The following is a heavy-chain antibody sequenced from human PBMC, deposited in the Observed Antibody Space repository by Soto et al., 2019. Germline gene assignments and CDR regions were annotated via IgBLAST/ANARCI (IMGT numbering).Heavy chain of an antibody. CDR1: GFTCSSYG. CDR2: ISYDGSNK. J-gene: IGHJ4*02. D-gene: IGHD6-13*01. CDR3: AKDPNSYSSSWYYFDY. Sequence: GGSLRLSCAASGFTCSSYGMHWVRQAPGKGLEWVAVISYDGSNKYYADSVKGRFTISRDNSKNTLYLQMNSLRAEDTAVYYCAKDPNSYSSSWYYFDYWGQGTLVTVSS. V-gene: IGHV3-30*18.